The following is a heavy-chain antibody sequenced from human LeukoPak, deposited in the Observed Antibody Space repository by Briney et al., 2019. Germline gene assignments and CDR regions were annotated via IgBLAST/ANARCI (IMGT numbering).Heavy chain of an antibody. J-gene: IGHJ5*02. CDR2: INPSGGST. Sequence: EASVKVSCKASGYTFTSYYMHWVRQAPGQGLEWMGIINPSGGSTSYAQKFQGRVTMTRDTSTSTVYMELSSLRSEDTAVYYCARAQLWLGWFDPWGQGTLVTASS. V-gene: IGHV1-46*01. D-gene: IGHD5-18*01. CDR1: GYTFTSYY. CDR3: ARAQLWLGWFDP.